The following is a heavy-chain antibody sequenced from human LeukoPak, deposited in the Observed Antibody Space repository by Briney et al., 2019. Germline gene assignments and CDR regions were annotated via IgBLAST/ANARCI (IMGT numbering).Heavy chain of an antibody. V-gene: IGHV3-74*01. Sequence: GGSLRLSCAASGFTFSSYWTHWVRQAPGKGLVWVSRIHSDGSSTSYADSVRGRFTISRDDAKSTLYLQMNSLRAEDTAVYYCARSGWPYYFDYWGQGTLVTVSS. D-gene: IGHD3-22*01. CDR2: IHSDGSST. CDR3: ARSGWPYYFDY. CDR1: GFTFSSYW. J-gene: IGHJ4*02.